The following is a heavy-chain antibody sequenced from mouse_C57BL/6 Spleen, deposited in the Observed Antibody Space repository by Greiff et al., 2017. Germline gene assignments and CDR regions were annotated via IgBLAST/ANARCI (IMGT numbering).Heavy chain of an antibody. CDR2: IYPSDSET. V-gene: IGHV1-61*01. D-gene: IGHD2-10*02. CDR1: GYTFTSYW. CDR3: ARGEYGNYEGYFDV. Sequence: VQLQQSGAELVRPGSSVKLSCKASGYTFTSYWMDWVKQRPGQGLEWIGNIYPSDSETHYNQKFKDKATLTVDKSSSTAYMQLSSLTSEDSAVYYCARGEYGNYEGYFDVWGTGTTGTVSS. J-gene: IGHJ1*03.